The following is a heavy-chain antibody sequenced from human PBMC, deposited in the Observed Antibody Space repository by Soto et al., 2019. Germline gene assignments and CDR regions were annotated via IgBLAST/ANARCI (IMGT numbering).Heavy chain of an antibody. CDR1: SYTFTSYG. CDR3: ARGPRYCSSTSCFSGVTWFDP. CDR2: ISSYNGNT. V-gene: IGHV1-18*04. D-gene: IGHD2-2*01. J-gene: IGHJ5*02. Sequence: ASVKVSCKASSYTFTSYGISWVRQAPGQGXEWMGWISSYNGNTNYAQKVQGRVTMTTDKSTSTTYMELRSLRSDDTAVYYCARGPRYCSSTSCFSGVTWFDPWGQGTLVTISS.